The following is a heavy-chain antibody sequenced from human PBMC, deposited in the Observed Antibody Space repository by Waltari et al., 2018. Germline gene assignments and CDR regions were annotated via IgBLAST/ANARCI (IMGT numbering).Heavy chain of an antibody. Sequence: QVQLVQSGGGGVVHPGRSLRLSCAASGFDFRGFDMHWLRQAPGKGLEWVSVISGDGNNKKYTDSVKGRFTIARDNSKNTLYVQMDSLTTEDTAVYFCAARDGDWNDYWGQGIMVTVSS. CDR1: GFDFRGFD. CDR2: ISGDGNNK. CDR3: AARDGDWNDY. V-gene: IGHV3-30-3*01. J-gene: IGHJ4*02. D-gene: IGHD1-1*01.